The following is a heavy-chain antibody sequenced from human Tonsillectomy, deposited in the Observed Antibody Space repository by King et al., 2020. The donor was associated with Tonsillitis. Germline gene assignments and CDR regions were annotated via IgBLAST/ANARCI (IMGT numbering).Heavy chain of an antibody. CDR1: GFTFGSYW. CDR2: IYPDGSVT. Sequence: VQLVESGGGLVQPGGSLRLSCAASGFTFGSYWMHWVRKAPGKGLVWVSRIYPDGSVTYYADSVKGRFTISRDNAKNTVYLQMNSLRAEDTAVYYCIRDFREFDFWGQGTLVTVSS. CDR3: IRDFREFDF. J-gene: IGHJ4*02. V-gene: IGHV3-74*01.